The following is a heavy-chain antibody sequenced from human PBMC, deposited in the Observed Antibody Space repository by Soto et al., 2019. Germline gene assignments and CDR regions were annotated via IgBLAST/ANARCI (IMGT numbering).Heavy chain of an antibody. CDR3: ARGGKLGGDLDV. J-gene: IGHJ6*04. V-gene: IGHV1-69*02. CDR2: IIPVLDVT. D-gene: IGHD3-10*01. Sequence: QAQLVQSGAEVKKPGSSVKVSCTASGGTFNRETFSWVRQAPGQGLQWMGRIIPVLDVTEYPQNFQGRVTITADTSTSTVYLALSGLGSDDTAVYYCARGGKLGGDLDVWGKGTPVIVSS. CDR1: GGTFNRET.